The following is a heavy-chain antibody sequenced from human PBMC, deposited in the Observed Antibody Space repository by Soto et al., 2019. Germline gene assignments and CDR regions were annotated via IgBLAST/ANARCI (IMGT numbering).Heavy chain of an antibody. D-gene: IGHD6-6*01. CDR3: AGDRSNSPDYFDY. CDR2: IYYSGRT. Sequence: SETLSLTCTVSGGSISSDDYYWSWIRQPPGKGLEWIGHIYYSGRTYYNPSLKSRLTISVDTSKNQFSLKLSSVSAADTAVYFCAGDRSNSPDYFDYWGQGTPVTVSS. CDR1: GGSISSDDYY. V-gene: IGHV4-30-4*01. J-gene: IGHJ4*02.